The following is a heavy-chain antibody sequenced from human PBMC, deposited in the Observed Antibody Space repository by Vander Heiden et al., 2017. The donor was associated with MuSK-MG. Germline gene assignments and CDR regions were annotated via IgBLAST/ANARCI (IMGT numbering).Heavy chain of an antibody. D-gene: IGHD3-22*01. J-gene: IGHJ5*02. Sequence: QLQLQESGPGLVKPSETLSLTCTVSGGSISSSSYYWGWIRQPPGKGLEGIGSIYYSGSTYYNPARKSRVTISVDTSKNQVSRKLRSVTAAETAVYYSAKQVRQNEGNWFDPGGQGTMVTVCS. V-gene: IGHV4-39*01. CDR3: AKQVRQNEGNWFDP. CDR1: GGSISSSSYY. CDR2: IYYSGST.